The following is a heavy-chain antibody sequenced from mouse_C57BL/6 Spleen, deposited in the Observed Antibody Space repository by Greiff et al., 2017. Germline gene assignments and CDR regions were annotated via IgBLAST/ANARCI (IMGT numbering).Heavy chain of an antibody. V-gene: IGHV1-39*01. CDR1: GYSFTDYN. Sequence: VQLKESGPELVKPGASVKISCKASGYSFTDYNMNWVKQSHGKSLEWIGVINPNYGTTSYNQKFKGKATLTVDQSSSTAYMQLNSLTSEDSAVYYWARGHDGYRAMDYWGQGTTVTVSS. CDR3: ARGHDGYRAMDY. D-gene: IGHD2-3*01. J-gene: IGHJ4*01. CDR2: INPNYGTT.